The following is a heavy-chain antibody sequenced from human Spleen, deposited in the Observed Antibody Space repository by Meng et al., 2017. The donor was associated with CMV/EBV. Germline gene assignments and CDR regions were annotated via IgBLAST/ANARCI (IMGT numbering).Heavy chain of an antibody. CDR3: ARDDCGGGCYSGSFDF. CDR2: INPNSGDT. J-gene: IGHJ4*02. Sequence: ASVKVSCKASGYTFTAYYMHWVRQAPGQGLEWMGWINPNSGDTYYAQKFQGRVTVTRDRPDSTAHMDLSGLKSDDTAVYYCARDDCGGGCYSGSFDFWGQGTLVTVSS. D-gene: IGHD2-21*02. V-gene: IGHV1-2*02. CDR1: GYTFTAYY.